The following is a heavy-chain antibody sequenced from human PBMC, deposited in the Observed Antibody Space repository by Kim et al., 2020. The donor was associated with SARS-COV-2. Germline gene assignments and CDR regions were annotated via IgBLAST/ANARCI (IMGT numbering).Heavy chain of an antibody. J-gene: IGHJ4*02. CDR3: AKDQAHYDILTGLDC. V-gene: IGHV3-30*02. D-gene: IGHD3-9*01. Sequence: GDSVKGRFTISRDKSKHTLSLQMNSLRAEDTAVYYCAKDQAHYDILTGLDCWGQGTLVAVSS.